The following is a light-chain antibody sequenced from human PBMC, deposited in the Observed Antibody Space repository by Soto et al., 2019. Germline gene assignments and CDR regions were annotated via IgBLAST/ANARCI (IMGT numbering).Light chain of an antibody. V-gene: IGKV3-20*01. J-gene: IGKJ1*01. Sequence: EIVLTQSPGTLSLSPGEGATLSCRASQSINSFLAWYQQRRGQAPRLLIHGASNRATGIPDRFSGSGSGPDFTLTISRLEPEDFAVYYCQQYGVSPRTFGHVTNVDI. CDR3: QQYGVSPRT. CDR2: GAS. CDR1: QSINSF.